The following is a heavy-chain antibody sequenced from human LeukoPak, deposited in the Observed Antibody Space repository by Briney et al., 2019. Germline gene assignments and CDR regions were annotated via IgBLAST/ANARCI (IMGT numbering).Heavy chain of an antibody. Sequence: GGSLRLSCAASGFTFSSYWMHWVRQAPGKGPEWVSSISRRSNYIYYADSVKGRFTISRDNAKNSLYLQMNSLRAEDTAVFYCARGTEMATIPEYFQHWGQGTLVTVSS. CDR2: ISRRSNYI. CDR3: ARGTEMATIPEYFQH. V-gene: IGHV3-21*01. D-gene: IGHD5-24*01. J-gene: IGHJ1*01. CDR1: GFTFSSYW.